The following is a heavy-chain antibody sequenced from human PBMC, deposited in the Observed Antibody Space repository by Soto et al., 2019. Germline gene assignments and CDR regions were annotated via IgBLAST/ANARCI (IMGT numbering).Heavy chain of an antibody. V-gene: IGHV4-31*03. Sequence: QVQLQESGPGLVKPSQTLSLTCTVSGGSISSGGYYWSWVRQHPGKGLEWIGYMYYSGSTYYNPSLKSRVTXSXDSXKNQLSLKLTSVTAADTAVYYCARAIVATTNWFDPWGQGTLVTISS. CDR1: GGSISSGGYY. CDR3: ARAIVATTNWFDP. D-gene: IGHD5-12*01. J-gene: IGHJ5*02. CDR2: MYYSGST.